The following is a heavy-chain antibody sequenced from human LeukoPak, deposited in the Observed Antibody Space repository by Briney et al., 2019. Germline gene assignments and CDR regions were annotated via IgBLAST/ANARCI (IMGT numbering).Heavy chain of an antibody. CDR1: GFTVSSNY. CDR2: IYSGGST. CDR3: ARVAERKITMVRGVITFDGWYYFDY. J-gene: IGHJ4*02. V-gene: IGHV3-53*01. Sequence: GGSLRLSCAASGFTVSSNYMSWVRQAPGKGLEWVSVIYSGGSTYYADSVKGRFTISRDNSKNTLYLQMNSLRAEDTAVYYCARVAERKITMVRGVITFDGWYYFDYWGQGTLVTVSS. D-gene: IGHD3-10*01.